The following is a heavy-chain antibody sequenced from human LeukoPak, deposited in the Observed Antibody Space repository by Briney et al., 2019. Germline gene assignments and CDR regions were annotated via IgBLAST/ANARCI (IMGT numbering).Heavy chain of an antibody. D-gene: IGHD2-2*01. J-gene: IGHJ4*02. CDR2: ISYDGSNK. V-gene: IGHV3-30*18. CDR3: AKPSVPYCSSTSCYQGPYDY. CDR1: GFTFSSYG. Sequence: GGSLRLSCAASGFTFSSYGMHWVRQAPGKGLEWVAVISYDGSNKCYADSVKGRINIARDNSKNTLYLQMNSLRAEDTAVYYCAKPSVPYCSSTSCYQGPYDYWGQGTLVTVSS.